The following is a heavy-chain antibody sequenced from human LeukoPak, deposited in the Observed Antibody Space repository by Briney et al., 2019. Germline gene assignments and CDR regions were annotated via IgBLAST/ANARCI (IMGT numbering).Heavy chain of an antibody. D-gene: IGHD2-15*01. V-gene: IGHV1-24*01. J-gene: IGHJ4*02. CDR3: ATFCSGGSCYHDY. Sequence: ASVKVSCKVSGYTLTELSMHWVRQAPGKGLEWMGGFDPENGETIYAQKFQGRVTMTEDTSTDTAYMELSSLRSEDTAVHYCATFCSGGSCYHDYWGQGTLVTVSS. CDR2: FDPENGET. CDR1: GYTLTELS.